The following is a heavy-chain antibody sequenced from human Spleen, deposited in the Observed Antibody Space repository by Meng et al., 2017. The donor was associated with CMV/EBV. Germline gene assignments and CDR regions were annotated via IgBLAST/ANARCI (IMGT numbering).Heavy chain of an antibody. CDR3: AKDGGGSGHSPYDY. J-gene: IGHJ4*02. CDR2: ISYDGSNK. CDR1: GFTFSSYA. D-gene: IGHD4-23*01. V-gene: IGHV3-30*04. Sequence: SGFTFSSYAMHWVRQAPGKGLEWVAVISYDGSNKYYADSVKGRFTISRDNSKKTLYLQMNKLRAEDTAVYYCAKDGGGSGHSPYDYWGQGTLVTVSS.